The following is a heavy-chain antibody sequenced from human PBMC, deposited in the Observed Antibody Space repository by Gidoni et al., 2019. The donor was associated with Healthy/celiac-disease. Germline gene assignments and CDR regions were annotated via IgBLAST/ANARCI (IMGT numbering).Heavy chain of an antibody. Sequence: QVQLVQSGAEVKKPGSSVKVSCKASGGTFSSYAISWVRQAPGQGLEWMGRIIPILGIANYAQKFQGRVTITADKSTSTAYMELSSLRSEDTAVYYCARGASEQLVPGDYYYGMDVWGQGTTVTVSS. CDR3: ARGASEQLVPGDYYYGMDV. CDR2: IIPILGIA. D-gene: IGHD6-6*01. CDR1: GGTFSSYA. J-gene: IGHJ6*02. V-gene: IGHV1-69*09.